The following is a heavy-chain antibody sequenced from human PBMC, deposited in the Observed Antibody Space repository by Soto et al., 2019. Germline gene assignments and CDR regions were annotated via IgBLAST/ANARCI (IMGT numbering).Heavy chain of an antibody. CDR3: ARGHNWNYPNWFDP. V-gene: IGHV4-31*03. CDR2: IYYSGST. CDR1: GGSISSGGYY. J-gene: IGHJ5*02. D-gene: IGHD1-7*01. Sequence: SETLSLTCTVSGGSISSGGYYWSWIRQHPGKGLEWIGYIYYSGSTYYNPSLKSRVTISLDTSKNQFSLKLSSVTAADTAVYYCARGHNWNYPNWFDPWGQGNLVTVSS.